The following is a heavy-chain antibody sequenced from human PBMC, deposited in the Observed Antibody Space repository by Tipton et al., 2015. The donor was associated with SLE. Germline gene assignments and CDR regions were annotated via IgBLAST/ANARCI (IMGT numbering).Heavy chain of an antibody. J-gene: IGHJ3*02. CDR3: ARPMVQRWGDAFDI. D-gene: IGHD3-10*01. CDR1: GFTFSSSW. CDR2: ISGSGGST. Sequence: GSLRLSCAASGFTFSSSWMHWVRQAPGKGLVWVSAISGSGGSTYYADSVTGRFTISRDNSKNTLYLQMNSLRAEDTAVYYCARPMVQRWGDAFDIWGQGTMVTVSS. V-gene: IGHV3-23*01.